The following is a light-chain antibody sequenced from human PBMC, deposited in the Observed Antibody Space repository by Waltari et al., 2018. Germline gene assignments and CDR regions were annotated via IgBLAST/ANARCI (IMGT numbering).Light chain of an antibody. V-gene: IGLV2-14*03. J-gene: IGLJ6*01. Sequence: QSALTQPASVSGSPGQSITLSCTGTSSYVGGYNYVSWYQQHPGKAPKLMIYDVSNRPSGVSNRFSGSKSGNTASLTISGLQAEDEADYYCSSYTSSSTNVFGSGTKVTVL. CDR3: SSYTSSSTNV. CDR1: SSYVGGYNY. CDR2: DVS.